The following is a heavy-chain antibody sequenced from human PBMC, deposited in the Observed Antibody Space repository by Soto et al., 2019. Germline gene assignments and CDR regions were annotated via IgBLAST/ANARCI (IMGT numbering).Heavy chain of an antibody. V-gene: IGHV3-11*06. CDR1: GFTPSDYY. J-gene: IGHJ3*02. Sequence: GGSLRLSCAASGFTPSDYYMSWTRQAPGKGLEWVSYISSSSSYTNYADSVKGRFTISRDNAKNSLYLQMNSLRAEDTAVYYCAIYPGKQWLGGYFDIWRQGTMVTVS. CDR3: AIYPGKQWLGGYFDI. D-gene: IGHD6-19*01. CDR2: ISSSSSYT.